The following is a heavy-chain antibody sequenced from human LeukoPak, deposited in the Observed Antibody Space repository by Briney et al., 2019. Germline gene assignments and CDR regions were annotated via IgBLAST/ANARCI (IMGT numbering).Heavy chain of an antibody. D-gene: IGHD7-27*01. CDR1: GFTFSSYE. V-gene: IGHV3-48*03. Sequence: PGGSLRLSCAASGFTFSSYEMNWVRQAPGKGLEWVSYISSSGSTIYYADSVKGRFTISRDNAKNSLYLQMNSLRAEDTAVYYCANWGSAFDIWGQGTMVIVSS. J-gene: IGHJ3*02. CDR2: ISSSGSTI. CDR3: ANWGSAFDI.